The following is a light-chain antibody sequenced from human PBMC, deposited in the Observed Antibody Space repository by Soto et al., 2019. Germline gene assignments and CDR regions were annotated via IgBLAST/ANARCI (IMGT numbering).Light chain of an antibody. J-gene: IGKJ1*01. CDR1: QSVSSN. Sequence: EIVLTQSPGTLSLSPGERATLSCRASQSVSSNLAWYQQKPGQAPRLLIYDASNRATGIPARFSGSGSGTDFTLTIGSLQPEDFAVYYCQQYGSSGTFGQGTKVDIK. CDR3: QQYGSSGT. CDR2: DAS. V-gene: IGKV3-20*01.